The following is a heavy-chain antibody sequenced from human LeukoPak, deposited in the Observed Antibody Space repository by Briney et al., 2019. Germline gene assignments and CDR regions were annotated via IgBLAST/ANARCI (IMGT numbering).Heavy chain of an antibody. CDR2: IYTSGST. Sequence: SETLSLTCTVSGGSISSYYWSWIRQPAGKGLEWIGRIYTSGSTNYNPSLKSRVTMSVDTSKNQFSLKLSPVTAADTAVYYCARTTEGYCRGRSCYSYYYYMDVWGKGTTVIVSS. J-gene: IGHJ6*03. CDR3: ARTTEGYCRGRSCYSYYYYMDV. D-gene: IGHD2-15*01. V-gene: IGHV4-4*07. CDR1: GGSISSYY.